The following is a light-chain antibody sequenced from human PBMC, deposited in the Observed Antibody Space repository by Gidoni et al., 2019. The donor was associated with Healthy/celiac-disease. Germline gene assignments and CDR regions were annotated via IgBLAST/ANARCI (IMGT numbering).Light chain of an antibody. CDR1: NIGSKN. CDR2: RDS. CDR3: QVWDSSTVV. J-gene: IGLJ2*01. Sequence: SYELTQPLSVSLVQGQTARITCGGNNIGSKNVYWYQQKPGQAPVLVIYRDSNRPSGIPERCSGSNSGNTANRTISRAQAGDEADYYCQVWDSSTVVFGGGTKLTVL. V-gene: IGLV3-9*01.